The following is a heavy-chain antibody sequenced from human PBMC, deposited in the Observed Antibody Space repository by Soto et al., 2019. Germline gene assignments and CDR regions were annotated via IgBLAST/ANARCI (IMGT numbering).Heavy chain of an antibody. D-gene: IGHD5-18*01. J-gene: IGHJ4*02. V-gene: IGHV3-30-3*01. CDR2: ISYDGSNE. CDR1: GFTFSSYA. Sequence: QVQLVESGGGVVQPGRSLRLSCAASGFTFSSYAMHWVRQAPGKGLEWVAVISYDGSNEFYADSVKGRFTISRDNSKNTVYLQMNSLTTEDTAVYYWARQDIEGTAMVEYWGQGTLVTVSS. CDR3: ARQDIEGTAMVEY.